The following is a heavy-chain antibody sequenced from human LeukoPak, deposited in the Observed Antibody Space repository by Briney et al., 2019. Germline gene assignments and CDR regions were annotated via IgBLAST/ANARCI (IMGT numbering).Heavy chain of an antibody. CDR2: INHSGST. V-gene: IGHV4-34*01. CDR3: ARGSTGVSHYYYYYYMDV. J-gene: IGHJ6*03. CDR1: GGSFSGYY. D-gene: IGHD7-27*01. Sequence: SETLSLTCAVYGGSFSGYYWSWIRQPPGEGLEWIGEINHSGSTNYNPSLKSRVTISVDTSKNQFSLKLSSVTAADTAVYYCARGSTGVSHYYYYYYMDVWGKGTTVTVSS.